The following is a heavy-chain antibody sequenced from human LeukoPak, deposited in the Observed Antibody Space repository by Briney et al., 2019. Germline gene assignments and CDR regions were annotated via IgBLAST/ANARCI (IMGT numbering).Heavy chain of an antibody. CDR2: ISNSGSTI. CDR1: GFTFSDYY. Sequence: GSLRLSCAASGFTFSDYYMSWIRQAPGKGLEWVSYISNSGSTIYYADSVKGRFTISRDNARNSLYLQMNSLRVEDTAEYYCARGPITLKFDYWGQGTLVTVSS. CDR3: ARGPITLKFDY. V-gene: IGHV3-11*01. J-gene: IGHJ4*02. D-gene: IGHD3-3*01.